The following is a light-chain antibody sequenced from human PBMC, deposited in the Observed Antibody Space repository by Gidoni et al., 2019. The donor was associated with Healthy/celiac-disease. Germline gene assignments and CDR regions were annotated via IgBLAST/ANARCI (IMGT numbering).Light chain of an antibody. CDR2: DAS. V-gene: IGKV3-11*01. J-gene: IGKJ1*01. CDR1: QSVSSY. Sequence: EMVLTQSPATLSLSQGDRATLSCRASQSVSSYLAWYQQNPGQAPRLLIYDASNRATGIPARFSGSGSGTYFTLTLSSLEPEDFAVYYCQQRSNWPPWTFGQGTKVEIK. CDR3: QQRSNWPPWT.